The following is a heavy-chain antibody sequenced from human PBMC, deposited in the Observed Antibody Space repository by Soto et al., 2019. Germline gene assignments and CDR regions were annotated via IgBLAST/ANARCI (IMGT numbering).Heavy chain of an antibody. CDR3: AVRTSRSDPKSPLYYFDY. Sequence: QVQLVQSGAEMKKPGSSVKVSCKASGGTFSSYAISWVRQAPGQGLEWMGGIIPIFGTANYAQKFQGRVTITADESTSTAYMELSSLRSEDTAVYYCAVRTSRSDPKSPLYYFDYWGQGTLVTVSS. J-gene: IGHJ4*02. V-gene: IGHV1-69*01. D-gene: IGHD3-10*01. CDR1: GGTFSSYA. CDR2: IIPIFGTA.